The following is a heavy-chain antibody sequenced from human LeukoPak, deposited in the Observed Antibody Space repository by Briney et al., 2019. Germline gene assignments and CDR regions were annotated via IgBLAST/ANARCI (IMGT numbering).Heavy chain of an antibody. CDR1: GYTFTSYD. J-gene: IGHJ3*02. D-gene: IGHD3-22*01. Sequence: SVKVSCKASGYTFTSYDINWVRQATGQGLEWMGWMNPNSGNTGYAQKFQGRVTITRNTSISTAYMELSSLRSEDTAVCYCARGRIAYYYDSSDHDAFDIWGQGTMVTVSS. CDR2: MNPNSGNT. V-gene: IGHV1-8*03. CDR3: ARGRIAYYYDSSDHDAFDI.